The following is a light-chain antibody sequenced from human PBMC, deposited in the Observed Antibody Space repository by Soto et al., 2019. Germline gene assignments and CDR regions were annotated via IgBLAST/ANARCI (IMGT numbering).Light chain of an antibody. CDR3: QQYGSSPWT. CDR1: QSVSSSF. V-gene: IGKV3-20*01. J-gene: IGKJ1*01. Sequence: EIVLTQSPGTLSLSPGEIATLSCRASQSVSSSFLAWYQQKPGQAPRLLIYGASSRATGIPDRFSGSGSGTALTLTISRLEPEDFAVYYCQQYGSSPWTFGQGTKVEIK. CDR2: GAS.